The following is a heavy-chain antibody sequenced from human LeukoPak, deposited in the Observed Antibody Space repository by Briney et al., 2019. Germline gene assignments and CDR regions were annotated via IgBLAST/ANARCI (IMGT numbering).Heavy chain of an antibody. CDR2: IHASGAT. J-gene: IGHJ3*02. Sequence: SENLSLTCTVSGGSVTGYYWSWIRQPPGKGLEWIGYIHASGATLHYPSLRSRVTMSLDTTENHFSLNLRSVTAADTAVYYCARHDEVPVIKNGFDIWGQGTVVTVSS. V-gene: IGHV4-4*09. CDR1: GGSVTGYY. D-gene: IGHD3-22*01. CDR3: ARHDEVPVIKNGFDI.